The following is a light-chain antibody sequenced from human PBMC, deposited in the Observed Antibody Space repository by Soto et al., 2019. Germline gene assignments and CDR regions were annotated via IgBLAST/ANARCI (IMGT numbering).Light chain of an antibody. CDR1: QSISTY. V-gene: IGKV1-39*01. J-gene: IGKJ2*01. CDR3: QQTYSTPYT. Sequence: DLQMTQSPSSLSASVGDRVTITCRASQSISTYLNWYQQKLGEAPRLLIYAATSLQSGVPSRLSGRGSGIDFTLTISSLQPEDFATYYCQQTYSTPYTFGQGTKLEIK. CDR2: AAT.